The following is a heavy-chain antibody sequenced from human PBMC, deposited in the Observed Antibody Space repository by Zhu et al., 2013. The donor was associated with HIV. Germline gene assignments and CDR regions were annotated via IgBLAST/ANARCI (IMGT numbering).Heavy chain of an antibody. CDR3: AREPPSTGSFDY. J-gene: IGHJ4*02. Sequence: QVQLVAGLGREVKTPGASVRVSCTASGYSLTKYYMHWVRQAPGQGLEWMGLIDPTGVDTRYAQNFQGRVTVTSDTSTSAVYMELNSLTSVDTAMYYCAREPPSTGSFDYWGQGTLVTVSS. CDR1: GYSLTKYY. CDR2: IDPTGVDT. V-gene: IGHV1-46*01.